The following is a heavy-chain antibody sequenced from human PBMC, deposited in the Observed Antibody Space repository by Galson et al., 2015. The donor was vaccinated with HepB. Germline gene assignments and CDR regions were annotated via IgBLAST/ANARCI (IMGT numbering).Heavy chain of an antibody. V-gene: IGHV3-23*01. CDR1: GFTFRTYA. J-gene: IGHJ4*02. Sequence: SLRLSCAASGFTFRTYAMSWVRQTPEKGLEWVSAITDTADDTYYADSVRGRFTVSRDNSRDTLYLQMNSLRAEDAALYYCVKMGSSRWSAKYYFDFWGQGTLVTVSS. CDR3: VKMGSSRWSAKYYFDF. D-gene: IGHD2-2*01. CDR2: ITDTADDT.